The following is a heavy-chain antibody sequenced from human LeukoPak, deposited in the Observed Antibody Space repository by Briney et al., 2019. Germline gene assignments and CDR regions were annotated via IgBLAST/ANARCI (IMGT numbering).Heavy chain of an antibody. CDR3: ARERKYYDSSGYYLY. D-gene: IGHD3-22*01. V-gene: IGHV1-2*02. Sequence: ASVKVSCKASGGTFSSFAISWVRQAPGQGLEWMGWINPNSGGTNYAQKFQGRVTMTRDTSISTAYMELSRLRSDDTAVYYCARERKYYDSSGYYLYWGQGTLVTVSS. CDR2: INPNSGGT. J-gene: IGHJ4*02. CDR1: GGTFSSFA.